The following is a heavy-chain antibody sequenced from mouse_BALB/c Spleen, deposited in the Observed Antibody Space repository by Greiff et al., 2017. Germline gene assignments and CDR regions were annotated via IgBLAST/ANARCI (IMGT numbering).Heavy chain of an antibody. Sequence: VQLQESGPGLVAPSQSLSITCTVSGFSLTGYGVNWVRQPPGKGLEWLGMIWGDGSTDYNSALKSRLSISKDNSKGQVFLKMNSLQTDDTARYYCARNYYGSRYWYFDVWGAGTTVTVSS. J-gene: IGHJ1*01. V-gene: IGHV2-6-7*01. CDR2: IWGDGST. CDR3: ARNYYGSRYWYFDV. D-gene: IGHD1-1*01. CDR1: GFSLTGYG.